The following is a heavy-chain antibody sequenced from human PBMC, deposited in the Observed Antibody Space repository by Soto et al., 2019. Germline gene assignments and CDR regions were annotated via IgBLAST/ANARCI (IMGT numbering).Heavy chain of an antibody. J-gene: IGHJ3*02. D-gene: IGHD2-8*01. CDR3: ASQTRDPGDGARPLLRAAFDI. Sequence: SVKVSSKASGATFSRYAISWLRQAPRQGLEWMGGFIPIFDTANYAQKFQGRVTITAAESRSTAYMEPSSLRSEDTAVYYCASQTRDPGDGARPLLRAAFDIWGQGTMVTVSS. CDR2: FIPIFDTA. V-gene: IGHV1-69*13. CDR1: GATFSRYA.